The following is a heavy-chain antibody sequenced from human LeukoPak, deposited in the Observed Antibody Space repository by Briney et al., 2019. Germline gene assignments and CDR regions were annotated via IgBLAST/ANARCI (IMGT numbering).Heavy chain of an antibody. Sequence: GGSLRLSCAASGFTFSSYWMNWARQAPGKGLEWVASINHNGNVNYYVDSVKGRFTISRDNAKNSLYLQMSNLRAEDTAVFFWARGGGLDVWGQGATVTVSS. CDR3: ARGGGLDV. CDR2: INHNGNVN. J-gene: IGHJ6*02. V-gene: IGHV3-7*03. D-gene: IGHD3-16*01. CDR1: GFTFSSYW.